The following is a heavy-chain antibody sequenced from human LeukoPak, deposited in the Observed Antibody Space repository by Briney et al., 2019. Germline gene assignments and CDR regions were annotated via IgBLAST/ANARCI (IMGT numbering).Heavy chain of an antibody. CDR3: ARRRLGYYFDY. V-gene: IGHV4-34*01. D-gene: IGHD5-24*01. CDR2: INPRGGT. CDR1: GGSFSGYY. J-gene: IGHJ4*02. Sequence: SETLSLSCGVYGGSFSGYYWSWIRQPPGKGLEWIGEINPRGGTNYNPSLKSRVTLSADTSKNQFSLTLNSVTAADTAVYYCARRRLGYYFDYWGQGTLVTVSS.